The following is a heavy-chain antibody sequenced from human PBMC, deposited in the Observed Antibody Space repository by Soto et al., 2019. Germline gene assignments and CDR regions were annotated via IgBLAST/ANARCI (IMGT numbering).Heavy chain of an antibody. Sequence: SKTLSLTCTVSGVSINSGDYYWTWVRQPTGKGLEWIGNIFHSGSTYYTPSHQSRVTISLDTSKNHFSLKLSYVTPADTAVYYCARDRYYGSGTYYNFYSGMDVWGQGTTVTVSS. CDR2: IFHSGST. CDR3: ARDRYYGSGTYYNFYSGMDV. J-gene: IGHJ6*02. CDR1: GVSINSGDYY. V-gene: IGHV4-30-4*01. D-gene: IGHD3-10*01.